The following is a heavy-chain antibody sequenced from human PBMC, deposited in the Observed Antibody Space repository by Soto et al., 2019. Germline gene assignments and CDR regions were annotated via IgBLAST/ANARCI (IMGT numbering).Heavy chain of an antibody. Sequence: SETLSLTCAVYGGSFSGYYWGWIRQPPGKGLEWIGEINHSGSTNYNPSLKSRVTISVDTSKNQFSLKLSSVTAADTAVYYCARMPAVITGMFRTYYHGMGVWGQGTTVTVSS. CDR3: ARMPAVITGMFRTYYHGMGV. J-gene: IGHJ6*02. V-gene: IGHV4-34*01. CDR1: GGSFSGYY. CDR2: INHSGST. D-gene: IGHD3-16*01.